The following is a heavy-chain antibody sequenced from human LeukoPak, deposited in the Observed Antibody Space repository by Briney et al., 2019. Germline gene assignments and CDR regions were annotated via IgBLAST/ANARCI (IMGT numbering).Heavy chain of an antibody. D-gene: IGHD1-1*01. CDR1: GGSISSSSYS. Sequence: ASETLSLTCTVSGGSISSSSYSWGWIRQPPGKGLEWIGSIYYSGSTYYNPSLKSRVTISVDTSKNQFSLKLSSVTAADTAVYYCTRRRGLEPPDYWGQGTLVTVSS. V-gene: IGHV4-39*01. J-gene: IGHJ4*02. CDR3: TRRRGLEPPDY. CDR2: IYYSGST.